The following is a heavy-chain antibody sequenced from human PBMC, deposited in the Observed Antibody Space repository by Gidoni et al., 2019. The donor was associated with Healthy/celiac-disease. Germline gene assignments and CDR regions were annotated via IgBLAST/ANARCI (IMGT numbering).Heavy chain of an antibody. CDR3: ARAHKRGGQQLGRAFDY. J-gene: IGHJ4*02. V-gene: IGHV4-34*01. CDR2: INHSGST. CDR1: GGSFSGYY. Sequence: QVQLQQWGAGLLKPSETLSLTCAVYGGSFSGYYWSWIRQPPGKGLEWIGEINHSGSTNYNPSLKIRVTISVDTSKNQFSLKLSSVTAADTAVYYCARAHKRGGQQLGRAFDYWGQGTLVTVSS. D-gene: IGHD6-13*01.